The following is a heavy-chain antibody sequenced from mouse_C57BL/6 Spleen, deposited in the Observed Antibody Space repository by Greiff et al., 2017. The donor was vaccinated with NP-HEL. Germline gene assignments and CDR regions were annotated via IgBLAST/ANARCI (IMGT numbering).Heavy chain of an antibody. CDR2: IDPSDSYT. D-gene: IGHD3-1*01. Sequence: QVQLQQPGAELVKPGASVKLSCKASGYTFTSYWMQWVKQRPGQGLEWIGEIDPSDSYTNYNQKFKGKATLTEDTSSSTAYMQLSSLTSEDSAVYYCARSGFDYWGQGTTLTGSS. CDR3: ARSGFDY. J-gene: IGHJ2*01. V-gene: IGHV1-50*01. CDR1: GYTFTSYW.